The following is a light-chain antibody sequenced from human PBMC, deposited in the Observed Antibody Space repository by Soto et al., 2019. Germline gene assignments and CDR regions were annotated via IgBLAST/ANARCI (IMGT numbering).Light chain of an antibody. V-gene: IGKV3-15*01. CDR1: QSVSSN. CDR3: QLYNNWPRT. Sequence: EIVMTQSPATLSVSPGERATLSCGASQSVSSNLAWYQQKPGQAPRLLIYGASTRATGIPARFSGSGSGTEFTLTISSLQSEDFAVYYCQLYNNWPRTFGQGTKV. J-gene: IGKJ1*01. CDR2: GAS.